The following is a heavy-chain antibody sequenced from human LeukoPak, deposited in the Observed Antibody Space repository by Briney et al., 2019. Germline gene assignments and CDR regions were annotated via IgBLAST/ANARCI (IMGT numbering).Heavy chain of an antibody. CDR3: AKDKTRANRAFDI. V-gene: IGHV3-23*01. J-gene: IGHJ3*02. CDR2: ISGGGGST. D-gene: IGHD1-14*01. CDR1: EFTFSNYA. Sequence: GGSLRLSCAASEFTFSNYAMTWVRQAPGKGLEWVSAISGGGGSTYYADSVKGRFTISRDNSKNTLYLQMNSLRAEDTAVYYCAKDKTRANRAFDIWGQGTMVTVSS.